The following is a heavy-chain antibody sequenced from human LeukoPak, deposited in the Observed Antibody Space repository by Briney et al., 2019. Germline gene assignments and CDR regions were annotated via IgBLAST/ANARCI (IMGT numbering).Heavy chain of an antibody. D-gene: IGHD4-17*01. Sequence: SETLSFTCTVSGGSISSGGYYWSWIRQHPGKGLEWIGYIYYSGSTYYNPSLKSRVTISVDTSKNQFSLKLSSVTAADTAVYYCARDDYGLLGPWGQGTLVTVSS. CDR3: ARDDYGLLGP. V-gene: IGHV4-31*03. J-gene: IGHJ5*02. CDR2: IYYSGST. CDR1: GGSISSGGYY.